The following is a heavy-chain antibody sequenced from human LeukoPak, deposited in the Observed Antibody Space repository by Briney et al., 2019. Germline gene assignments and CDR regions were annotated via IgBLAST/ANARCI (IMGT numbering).Heavy chain of an antibody. Sequence: SETLSLTCTVSGGSISSGSYYWSWLRQPAGKGLEWIGRIYTSGSTTYNSSLKSRVTISLDTSKNHFSLRLSSVTAADTAVYYCARDWEVGATGYYFDYWGQGTLVTVSS. J-gene: IGHJ4*02. CDR3: ARDWEVGATGYYFDY. CDR2: IYTSGST. V-gene: IGHV4-61*02. CDR1: GGSISSGSYY. D-gene: IGHD1-26*01.